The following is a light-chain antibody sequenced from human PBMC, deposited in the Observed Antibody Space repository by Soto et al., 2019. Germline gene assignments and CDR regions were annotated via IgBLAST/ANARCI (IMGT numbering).Light chain of an antibody. CDR2: AAS. CDR1: QSISTY. J-gene: IGKJ1*01. V-gene: IGKV1-39*01. Sequence: DIQMTQTPSSLSASVGDRVTIPCRASQSISTYLNWYQQKPGKVPNLLIYAASILQSGVPSRFSGSGSGTDFNLTISSLQPEDSATYYCQQSYSAPKTFGQGTKVDIK. CDR3: QQSYSAPKT.